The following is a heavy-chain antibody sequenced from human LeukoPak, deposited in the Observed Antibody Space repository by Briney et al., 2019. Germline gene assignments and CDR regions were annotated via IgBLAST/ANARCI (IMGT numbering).Heavy chain of an antibody. Sequence: GESLKISCKGSGYSFTNYWIGWVRQMPGKGLGWMGIIYPGDSDTRYSPSFQGQVTISADKSISTAYLQWRSLKASDTAMYYCARQLESYYDSSGYYRVGFDYWGQGTLVTVSS. CDR1: GYSFTNYW. J-gene: IGHJ4*02. CDR3: ARQLESYYDSSGYYRVGFDY. V-gene: IGHV5-51*01. CDR2: IYPGDSDT. D-gene: IGHD3-22*01.